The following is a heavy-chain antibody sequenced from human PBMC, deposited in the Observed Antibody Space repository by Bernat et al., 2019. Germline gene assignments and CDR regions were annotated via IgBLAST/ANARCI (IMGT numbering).Heavy chain of an antibody. CDR2: IFSSDEE. V-gene: IGHV2-26*01. CDR1: GFSLNNPRMG. J-gene: IGHJ5*02. D-gene: IGHD6-19*01. Sequence: QVTLKESGPVLVKPTATLTLTCTVSGFSLNNPRMGVSWLRQPPGKALEWLAHIFSSDEESYSTSLKTRLTISKDSSKSQVVRTMTNMEPVDAATYYCARILSCWCRIVPHWFDPWGQGTLVTVSS. CDR3: ARILSCWCRIVPHWFDP.